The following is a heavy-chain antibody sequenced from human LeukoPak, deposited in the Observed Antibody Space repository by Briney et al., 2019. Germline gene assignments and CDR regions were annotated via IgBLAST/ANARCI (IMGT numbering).Heavy chain of an antibody. D-gene: IGHD3-16*02. CDR1: GFTFSSYA. Sequence: GGSLGLSCAASGFTFSSYAMSWVRQAPGKGLEWVSSISGSGDSTWYADSVKGRFTISRDNSKNTLYLQVNSLRAGDTAVYYCAKNRGRIMITFGGVIVPGYWGQGTLVTVSS. CDR3: AKNRGRIMITFGGVIVPGY. J-gene: IGHJ4*02. V-gene: IGHV3-23*01. CDR2: ISGSGDST.